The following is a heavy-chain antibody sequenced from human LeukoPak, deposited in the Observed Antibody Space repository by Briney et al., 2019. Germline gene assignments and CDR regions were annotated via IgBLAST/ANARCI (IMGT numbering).Heavy chain of an antibody. CDR1: GGSISYFY. V-gene: IGHV4-4*07. J-gene: IGHJ3*02. Sequence: SETLSLTCTVSGGSISYFYWSWIRQPAGKGLEWIGRIYTSGSTNYNPSLKSRVTMSVDTSKKQFSLKLSSVTAADTAVYYCASGYCGGACQLGGVDMWGQGTMVTVSS. D-gene: IGHD2-21*02. CDR2: IYTSGST. CDR3: ASGYCGGACQLGGVDM.